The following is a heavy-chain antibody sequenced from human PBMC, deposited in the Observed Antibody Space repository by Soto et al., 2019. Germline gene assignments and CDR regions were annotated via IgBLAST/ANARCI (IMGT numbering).Heavy chain of an antibody. CDR3: ARDHCTNGVCYIGWFDP. D-gene: IGHD2-8*01. CDR2: ISSSSSTI. CDR1: GFTFSSYS. V-gene: IGHV3-48*02. Sequence: PGGSLRLSCAASGFTFSSYSMNWVRQAPGKGLKRISYISSSSSTIYYAESVKGRFTISRDNAKNPLYLQMNSLRDEDTAVYYCARDHCTNGVCYIGWFDPWGQGTLVTVSS. J-gene: IGHJ5*02.